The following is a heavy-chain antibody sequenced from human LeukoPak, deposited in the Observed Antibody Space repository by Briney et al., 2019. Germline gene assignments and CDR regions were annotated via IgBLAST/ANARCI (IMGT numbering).Heavy chain of an antibody. CDR3: ARGLSVRNYDSSGYSYDY. Sequence: ASVKDSCKASGYTFTSYDINWVRRATGQGLEWMGWMNPNSGNTGYAQKFQGRVTMTRNTSISTAYMELSSLRSEDTAVYYCARGLSVRNYDSSGYSYDYWGQGTLVTVSS. J-gene: IGHJ4*02. V-gene: IGHV1-8*01. CDR1: GYTFTSYD. D-gene: IGHD3-22*01. CDR2: MNPNSGNT.